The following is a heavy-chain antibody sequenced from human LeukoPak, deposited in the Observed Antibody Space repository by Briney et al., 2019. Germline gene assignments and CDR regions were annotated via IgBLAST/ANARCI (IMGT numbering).Heavy chain of an antibody. J-gene: IGHJ4*02. Sequence: PGGSLRLSCATSGFTFSSAWMSWVRQAPGKGLEWVGRIKSKTDGGTTDYAAPVKGRFTISRDDSKNTLYLQMNSLKTEDTAVYYCTTDDMRGQQLVPSFDYWGQGTLVTVSS. D-gene: IGHD6-13*01. V-gene: IGHV3-15*01. CDR3: TTDDMRGQQLVPSFDY. CDR2: IKSKTDGGTT. CDR1: GFTFSSAW.